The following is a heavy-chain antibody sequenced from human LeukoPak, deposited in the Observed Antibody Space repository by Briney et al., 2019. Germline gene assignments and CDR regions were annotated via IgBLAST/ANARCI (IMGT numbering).Heavy chain of an antibody. CDR2: ISGSGGST. CDR1: GFTFSSYA. J-gene: IGHJ4*02. Sequence: GGSLRLSCAASGFTFSSYAMSSVRQAPGKGLEWVSDISGSGGSTYYADSVKGRFTISRDNSKNTLYLQMNSLRAEDTAVYYCAKDRELLWFGELSVLDYWGQGTLVTVSS. V-gene: IGHV3-23*01. D-gene: IGHD3-10*01. CDR3: AKDRELLWFGELSVLDY.